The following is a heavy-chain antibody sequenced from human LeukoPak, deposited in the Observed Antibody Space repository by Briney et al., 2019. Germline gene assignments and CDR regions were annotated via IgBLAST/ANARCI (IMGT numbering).Heavy chain of an antibody. CDR3: ARAPITSPFYFDY. CDR2: INWSGKST. Sequence: PGGSRRLSCTASGFVFDEHGMTWVRQVPGKGLEWVSGINWSGKSTSYGDPVRGRFTISRDNAKNSLSLQMDSLRAEDTALYYCARAPITSPFYFDYWGQGTLVTVSS. V-gene: IGHV3-20*04. J-gene: IGHJ4*02. CDR1: GFVFDEHG. D-gene: IGHD2-2*01.